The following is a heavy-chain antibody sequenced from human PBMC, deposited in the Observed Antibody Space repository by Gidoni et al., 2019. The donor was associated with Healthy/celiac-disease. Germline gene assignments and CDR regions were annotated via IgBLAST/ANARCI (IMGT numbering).Heavy chain of an antibody. D-gene: IGHD4-17*01. V-gene: IGHV3-13*01. CDR1: GFTFSSYD. Sequence: EVQLVESGGGLVQPGGSLRLSCAASGFTFSSYDMHGVRQATGKGLEWVSAIGTAGDTYYPGSVKGRFTISRENAKNSLYLQMNSLRAGDTAVYYCARGIGGLDYGDYSFDYWGQGTLVTVSS. J-gene: IGHJ4*02. CDR3: ARGIGGLDYGDYSFDY. CDR2: IGTAGDT.